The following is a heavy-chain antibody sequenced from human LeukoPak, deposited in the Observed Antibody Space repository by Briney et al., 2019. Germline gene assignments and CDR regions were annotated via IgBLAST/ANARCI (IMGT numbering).Heavy chain of an antibody. Sequence: PGGSLRLSCAASGFTFSSYGMTWVRQAPGKGLEWVSSISSSSNYIYYADSLKGRFTISRDNAKNSLYLQMNSLRAEDTAVYYCARETYCTSTTCPIGDHFDYWGQGTLVTVSS. J-gene: IGHJ4*02. CDR2: ISSSSNYI. D-gene: IGHD2-2*01. CDR1: GFTFSSYG. V-gene: IGHV3-21*01. CDR3: ARETYCTSTTCPIGDHFDY.